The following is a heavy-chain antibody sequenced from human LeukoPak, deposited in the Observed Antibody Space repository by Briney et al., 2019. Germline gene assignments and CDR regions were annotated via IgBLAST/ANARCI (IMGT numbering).Heavy chain of an antibody. CDR3: ARGTSSRWYLFDC. D-gene: IGHD2-15*01. J-gene: IGHJ4*02. V-gene: IGHV4-38-2*02. CDR1: GFSISSGYQ. Sequence: SETLSLTCSVSGFSISSGYQWGWIRQSPGKGLEWIWTIHHSGNTDYNPSLESRVTMSVDTSKNEFSLKLNFVTAADTAVYYCARGTSSRWYLFDCWGQGTLVTVSS. CDR2: IHHSGNT.